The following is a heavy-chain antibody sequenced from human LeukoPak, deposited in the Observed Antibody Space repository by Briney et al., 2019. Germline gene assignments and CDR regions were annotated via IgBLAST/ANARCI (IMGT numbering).Heavy chain of an antibody. CDR1: GFTFSSYA. Sequence: PGGSLRLSCAASGFTFSSYAMTWVRQAPGKGLEWDSVISGSDGNTYYANSVKGRFTVSRDTLENTLYLQMNSLRVEDTAIYYCAKGKMGSAYSALDFWGQGTLVTVS. D-gene: IGHD3-22*01. CDR2: ISGSDGNT. CDR3: AKGKMGSAYSALDF. J-gene: IGHJ4*02. V-gene: IGHV3-23*01.